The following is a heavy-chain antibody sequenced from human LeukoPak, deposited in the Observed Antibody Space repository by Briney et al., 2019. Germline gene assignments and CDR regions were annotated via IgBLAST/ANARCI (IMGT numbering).Heavy chain of an antibody. CDR3: AIDCSSTSCYIATYFDY. CDR2: IIPIFGIA. D-gene: IGHD2-2*02. J-gene: IGHJ4*02. V-gene: IGHV1-69*04. Sequence: SVKVSYKASGGTFTSYAISWVRQAAGQGLEWMGRIIPIFGIANHEKKFQGRVTITADKSTSTAYMEVSSLRSEDTAVYYCAIDCSSTSCYIATYFDYWGQGTLVTVSS. CDR1: GGTFTSYA.